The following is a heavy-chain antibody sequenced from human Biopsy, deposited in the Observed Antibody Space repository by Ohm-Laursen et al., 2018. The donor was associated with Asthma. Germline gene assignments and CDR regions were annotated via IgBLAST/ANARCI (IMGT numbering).Heavy chain of an antibody. CDR3: VKDIRLQLWGFDS. V-gene: IGHV3-9*01. D-gene: IGHD6-13*01. J-gene: IGHJ4*02. Sequence: SLRLSCSASGFTFDDYAMHWVRQAPGKGLEWVSGVSWNSGSIDYADSVKGRFTISRDNAKNSLYLQMNSLRGADTALYYCVKDIRLQLWGFDSWGQGTLVTASS. CDR2: VSWNSGSI. CDR1: GFTFDDYA.